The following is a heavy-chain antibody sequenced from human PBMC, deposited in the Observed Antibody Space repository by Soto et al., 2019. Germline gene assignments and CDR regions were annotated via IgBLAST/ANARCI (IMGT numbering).Heavy chain of an antibody. D-gene: IGHD3-22*01. CDR1: GRTFNNYS. V-gene: IGHV1-69*13. CDR2: IIPIGGTP. J-gene: IGHJ4*02. CDR3: ATNYYDGSGHYFIFEH. Sequence: SVKVSCKASGRTFNNYSISWVRQAPGIGFEWLGVIIPIGGTPEHAQKFQGRVTISADESTNTAYMELSSLRSEDTAVYYCATNYYDGSGHYFIFEHWGQGTLVTVSS.